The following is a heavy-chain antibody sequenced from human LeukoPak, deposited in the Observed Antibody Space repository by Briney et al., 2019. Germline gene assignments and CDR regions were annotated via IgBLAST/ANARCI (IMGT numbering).Heavy chain of an antibody. CDR2: MNPNSGNT. CDR1: GYTFTSYD. Sequence: SVKVSCKASGYTFTSYDIYWVRQATGQGLEWVGWMNPNSGNTAYAQKFQGRVTMTRNTSISTAYMELSSLRSEDTAVYYCARSGGGTVYYYYYMDVWGKGTTVTISS. D-gene: IGHD3-16*01. V-gene: IGHV1-8*01. J-gene: IGHJ6*03. CDR3: ARSGGGTVYYYYYMDV.